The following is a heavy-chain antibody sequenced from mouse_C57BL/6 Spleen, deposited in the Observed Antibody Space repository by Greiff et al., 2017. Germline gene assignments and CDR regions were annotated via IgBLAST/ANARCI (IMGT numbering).Heavy chain of an antibody. V-gene: IGHV1-50*01. Sequence: VPLQQPGAELVKPGASVKLSCKASGYTFTSYWMPWVKQRPGQGLEWIGAIDPSDSYTNYNQKVKGKATLTVDTSSSTAYMQLSSLTSDDSAVYCCARGLLGLYYFDYWGQGITLTVFS. CDR2: IDPSDSYT. CDR1: GYTFTSYW. D-gene: IGHD3-3*01. J-gene: IGHJ2*01. CDR3: ARGLLGLYYFDY.